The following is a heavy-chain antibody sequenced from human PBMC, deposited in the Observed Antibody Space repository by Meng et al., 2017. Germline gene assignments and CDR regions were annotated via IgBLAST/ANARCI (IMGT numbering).Heavy chain of an antibody. CDR3: ARALPSGAGANSGGLDY. D-gene: IGHD4/OR15-4a*01. CDR1: GGSISSSSYY. V-gene: IGHV4-39*07. J-gene: IGHJ4*02. Sequence: SETLSLTCTVSGGSISSSSYYRGWIRQPPGKGLEWIGSIYYSGSTYYNPSLKSRITISVDTSKNQFSLKLSSVTAADTAVYFCARALPSGAGANSGGLDYWGQGTLVTVSS. CDR2: IYYSGST.